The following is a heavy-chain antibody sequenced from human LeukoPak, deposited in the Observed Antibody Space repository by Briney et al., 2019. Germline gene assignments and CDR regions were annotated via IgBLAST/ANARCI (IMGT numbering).Heavy chain of an antibody. J-gene: IGHJ5*02. D-gene: IGHD6-19*01. CDR1: GFTFSDYW. V-gene: IGHV3-74*01. Sequence: GGSLRLSCAASGFTFSDYWMHWVRQAPGKGLVWVSRINSDARSTSYADSVKGRFTISRDNAKNTLYLQMNSLRAEDTAVYYCARGADTGYSSDSWGQGTLVTVSS. CDR3: ARGADTGYSSDS. CDR2: INSDARST.